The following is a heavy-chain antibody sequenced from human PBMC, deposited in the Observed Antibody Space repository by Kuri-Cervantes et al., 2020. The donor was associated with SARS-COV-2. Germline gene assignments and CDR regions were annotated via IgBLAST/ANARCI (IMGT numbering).Heavy chain of an antibody. CDR2: ISSSSTI. CDR1: GFTFSDYY. V-gene: IGHV3-69-1*01. D-gene: IGHD2-2*02. Sequence: GESLKISCAASGFTFSDYYMSWIRQAPGKGLEWVSYISSSSTIYYADSVKGRFTISRDNAKNSLYLQMNSLRAEDTAVYYCARDPYCSSTSCYTGYYYYGMDVWGQGTTVTVSS. J-gene: IGHJ6*02. CDR3: ARDPYCSSTSCYTGYYYYGMDV.